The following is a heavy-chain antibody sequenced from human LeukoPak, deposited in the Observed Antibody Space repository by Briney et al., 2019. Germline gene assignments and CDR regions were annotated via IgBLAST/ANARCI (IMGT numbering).Heavy chain of an antibody. V-gene: IGHV3-21*01. D-gene: IGHD4-11*01. CDR2: ISSSSSCI. Sequence: PGGSLRLSCAASGFTFSSYSMNWVRQAPGKGLEWVSSISSSSSCIYYADSVKGRFTISRDNAKNSLYLQMNSLRAEDTAVYYCAKDRSIGTHYTFDHWGQGTLVTVSS. J-gene: IGHJ4*02. CDR3: AKDRSIGTHYTFDH. CDR1: GFTFSSYS.